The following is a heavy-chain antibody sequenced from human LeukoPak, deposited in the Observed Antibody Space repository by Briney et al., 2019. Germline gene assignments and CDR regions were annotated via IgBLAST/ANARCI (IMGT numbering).Heavy chain of an antibody. V-gene: IGHV4-59*08. J-gene: IGHJ3*02. CDR2: IYYSGST. Sequence: SETLSLTCTVSGGSISSYYWSWIRQPPGKGLEWIGYIYYSGSTKYKPSLKSRVTISLDTSKNQFSLNLRSVTAADTAVYYCARRVYYYDSSGYNDAFDIWGQGTMVTVSS. D-gene: IGHD3-22*01. CDR1: GGSISSYY. CDR3: ARRVYYYDSSGYNDAFDI.